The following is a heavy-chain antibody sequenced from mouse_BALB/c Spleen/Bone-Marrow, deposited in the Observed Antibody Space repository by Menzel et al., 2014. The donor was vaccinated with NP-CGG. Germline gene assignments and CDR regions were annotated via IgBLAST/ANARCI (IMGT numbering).Heavy chain of an antibody. CDR2: IWGGGST. J-gene: IGHJ4*01. Sequence: QVQLQQSGPGLVAPSQSLSITCTVSGFSLTDYGVTWIRQPPGKGLEWLGIIWGGGSTFYNSSLRSRLNVSKDNSKSQVFLKMNSLQADDTAKYYCAKLNWVYAMDYWGQGTSVTVSS. CDR1: GFSLTDYG. V-gene: IGHV2-6-5*01. CDR3: AKLNWVYAMDY. D-gene: IGHD4-1*02.